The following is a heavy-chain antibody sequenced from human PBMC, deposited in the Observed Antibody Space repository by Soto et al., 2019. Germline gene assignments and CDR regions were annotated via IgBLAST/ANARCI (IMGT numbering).Heavy chain of an antibody. CDR2: RKIKRDGGKS. Sequence: EVQLVESGGGLVKPGESLRLSCAVSGFTLSDAWMNWVCQAPGKGLEWVGRRKIKRDGGKSEYAAPVKGRFTISRDDLKNTLYLQMNSLEIEDTAMYYCTTEGGYSGSYWGLGYWGQGTLVTVSS. V-gene: IGHV3-15*07. D-gene: IGHD1-26*01. CDR1: GFTLSDAW. J-gene: IGHJ4*02. CDR3: TTEGGYSGSYWGLGY.